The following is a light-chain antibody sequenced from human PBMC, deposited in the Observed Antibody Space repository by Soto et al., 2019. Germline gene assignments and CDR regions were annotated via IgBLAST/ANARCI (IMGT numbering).Light chain of an antibody. V-gene: IGLV1-47*01. J-gene: IGLJ3*02. CDR3: AAWDDSLSGVV. CDR2: SNN. Sequence: QSVLTQPPSASGTPGQRVTISCSGSSSNIGSNYVSWYQQLPGAAPKLLIYSNNQRPSGVPDRFSGSKSGTSASLAISGLLSEDEGDYYCAAWDDSLSGVVFGGGTKLTVL. CDR1: SSNIGSNY.